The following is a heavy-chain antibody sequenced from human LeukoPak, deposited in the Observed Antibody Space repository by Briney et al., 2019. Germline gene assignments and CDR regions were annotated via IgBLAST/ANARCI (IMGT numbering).Heavy chain of an antibody. J-gene: IGHJ4*02. Sequence: GGSLRLSCVASGLTFSNHWMSWVRQAPGKGLEWVSVVSGSGDNTNYADSVKGRFTISRDNSKNTLFLQMNSLRTEDTAVYFCARWGNDYSQFDSWGQGTLVTVS. CDR3: ARWGNDYSQFDS. V-gene: IGHV3-23*01. CDR2: VSGSGDNT. D-gene: IGHD4-11*01. CDR1: GLTFSNHW.